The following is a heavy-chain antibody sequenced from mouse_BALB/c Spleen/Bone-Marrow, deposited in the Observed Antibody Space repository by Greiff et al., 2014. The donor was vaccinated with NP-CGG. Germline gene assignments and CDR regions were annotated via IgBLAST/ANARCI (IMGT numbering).Heavy chain of an antibody. J-gene: IGHJ4*01. CDR3: ARHVGNPYAMDY. V-gene: IGHV5-12-2*01. D-gene: IGHD3-1*01. Sequence: DVQLVESGGGLVQPGGSLKLSCAASGFTFSSYTMSWVRQTPEERLEWVAYITSGGGSTYYPDTVKGRFTISRDNAKNTLYLQMSSLKSEDTAMYYCARHVGNPYAMDYWGQGTSVTVSS. CDR1: GFTFSSYT. CDR2: ITSGGGST.